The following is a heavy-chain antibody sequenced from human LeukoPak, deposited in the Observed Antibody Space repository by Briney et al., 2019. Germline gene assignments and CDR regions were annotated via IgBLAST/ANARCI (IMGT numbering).Heavy chain of an antibody. V-gene: IGHV3-66*01. J-gene: IGHJ6*02. CDR1: GLTVSSTY. CDR3: AIDGPNDGCGMDV. D-gene: IGHD5-24*01. CDR2: ITTGGST. Sequence: GGSLRLSCAAAGLTVSSTYMSWVRRAPGRGLEWVSTITTGGSTNQADSVKGRFSISRDNAKNTLYLQMNSLRAEDTAVYYCAIDGPNDGCGMDVWGQGTTVTVSS.